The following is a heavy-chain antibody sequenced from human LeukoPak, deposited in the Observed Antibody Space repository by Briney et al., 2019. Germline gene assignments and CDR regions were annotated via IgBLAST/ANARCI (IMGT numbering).Heavy chain of an antibody. V-gene: IGHV3-7*01. CDR1: GFTFSSYA. CDR2: IKQDGSEK. D-gene: IGHD3-22*01. Sequence: PGGSLRLSCAASGFTFSSYAMSWVRQAPGKGLEWVANIKQDGSEKYYVDSVKGRFTISRDNAKNSLYLQMNSLRAEDTAVYYCARDNYDSSGYYYDYWGQGTLVTVSS. CDR3: ARDNYDSSGYYYDY. J-gene: IGHJ4*02.